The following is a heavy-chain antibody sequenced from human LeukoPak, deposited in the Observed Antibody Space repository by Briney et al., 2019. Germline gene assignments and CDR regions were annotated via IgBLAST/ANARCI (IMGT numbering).Heavy chain of an antibody. D-gene: IGHD1-26*01. Sequence: SETLSLTCIVSGGSIRRSSYYWGWIRQPPGKGLEWIGSIYYSGSTYYNPSLKSRVTISVDTSKNQFSLNLRSVTAADTAVYYCARDHYGYYDAFDIWGQGTMFTVSS. CDR1: GGSIRRSSYY. CDR3: ARDHYGYYDAFDI. J-gene: IGHJ3*02. CDR2: IYYSGST. V-gene: IGHV4-39*07.